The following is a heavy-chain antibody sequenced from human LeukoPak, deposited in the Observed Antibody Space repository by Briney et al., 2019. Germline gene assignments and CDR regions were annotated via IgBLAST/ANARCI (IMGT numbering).Heavy chain of an antibody. CDR2: IYYSGST. CDR3: AREGYSSSFDAFDI. V-gene: IGHV4-39*07. CDR1: GGSISSSSYY. J-gene: IGHJ3*02. D-gene: IGHD6-6*01. Sequence: SETLSLTCTVSGGSISSSSYYWGWIRQPPGKGLEWIGSIYYSGSTYYNPSLKSRVTISVDTSKNQFSLKLSSVTAADTAVYYCAREGYSSSFDAFDIWGQGTMVTVSS.